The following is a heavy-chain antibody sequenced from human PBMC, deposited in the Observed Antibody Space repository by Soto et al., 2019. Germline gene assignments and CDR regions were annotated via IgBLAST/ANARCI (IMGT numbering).Heavy chain of an antibody. CDR2: ISTSGGST. Sequence: EVPLLESGGGLVQPGGSLRLSCAASGFTFNTYAMSWVRQAPGKGLEWVSAISTSGGSTYYADSVKGRFTISRDNSENTLYLQMNSLRAEDTAVYYCASIAGYYGSGSYCFAYWGQGTLVTVSS. D-gene: IGHD3-10*01. J-gene: IGHJ4*02. CDR1: GFTFNTYA. V-gene: IGHV3-23*01. CDR3: ASIAGYYGSGSYCFAY.